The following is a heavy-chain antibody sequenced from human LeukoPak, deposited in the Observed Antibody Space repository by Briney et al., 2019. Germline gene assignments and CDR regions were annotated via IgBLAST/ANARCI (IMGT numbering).Heavy chain of an antibody. Sequence: ASVKVSCKASGGTFSSYAISWVRQAPGQGLEWMGGIIPIFGTANYAQKFQGRVTITADKSTSTAYMELSSLRSEDTAVYYCARGGSGEKSSVTTFDYWGQGTLVTVSS. J-gene: IGHJ4*02. CDR3: ARGGSGEKSSVTTFDY. V-gene: IGHV1-69*06. D-gene: IGHD2-15*01. CDR1: GGTFSSYA. CDR2: IIPIFGTA.